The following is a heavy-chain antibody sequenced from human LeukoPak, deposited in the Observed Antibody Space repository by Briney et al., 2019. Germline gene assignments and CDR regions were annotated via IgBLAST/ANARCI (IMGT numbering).Heavy chain of an antibody. Sequence: GGSLRLSCAASGFTFSNYWMSWVRQAPGKGLEWVANIKQDGSEKYYADSVKGRFTISRDNAKSSLYLQLNSLRVEDTAVYHCASTQIFDYWGQGTLVTVPS. CDR2: IKQDGSEK. J-gene: IGHJ4*02. CDR3: ASTQIFDY. CDR1: GFTFSNYW. V-gene: IGHV3-7*05.